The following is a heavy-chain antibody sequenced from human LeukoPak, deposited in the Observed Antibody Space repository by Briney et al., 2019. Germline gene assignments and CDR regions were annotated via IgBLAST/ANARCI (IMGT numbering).Heavy chain of an antibody. CDR2: ISSSSSTI. CDR3: ARGDCTTTSCYLFDY. Sequence: SGGSLRLPCAASGFTFSSYSMSWVRQAPGKGLDWVSSISSSSSTIYYADSVKGRFTISRDNAKNSLYLQMNSLRAEDTALHYCARGDCTTTSCYLFDYWGQGTLVTVSS. J-gene: IGHJ4*02. D-gene: IGHD2-2*01. V-gene: IGHV3-21*01. CDR1: GFTFSSYS.